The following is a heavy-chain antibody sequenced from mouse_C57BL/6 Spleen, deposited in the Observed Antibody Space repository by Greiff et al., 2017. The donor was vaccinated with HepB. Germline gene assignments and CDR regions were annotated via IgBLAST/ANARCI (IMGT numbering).Heavy chain of an antibody. Sequence: QVQLKQSGAELVRPGTSVKMSCKASGYTFTNYWIGWAKQRPGHGLEWIGDIYPGGGYTNYNEKFKGKATLTADKSSSTAYMQFSSLTSEDSAIYYCARGRNGYYGYWGQGTTLTVSS. CDR3: ARGRNGYYGY. J-gene: IGHJ2*01. CDR1: GYTFTNYW. V-gene: IGHV1-63*01. CDR2: IYPGGGYT. D-gene: IGHD2-3*01.